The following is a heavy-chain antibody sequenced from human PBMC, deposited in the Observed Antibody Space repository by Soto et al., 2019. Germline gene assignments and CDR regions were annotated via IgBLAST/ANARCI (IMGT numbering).Heavy chain of an antibody. Sequence: TGGSLRLSCAASGFTVSSNYMSWVRQAPGKGLEWVSVIYSGGSTYYADSVKGRFTISRDNSKNTLYLQMNSLRAEDTAVYYCARVQSDYYYYGMDVWGQGTTVTVSS. CDR3: ARVQSDYYYYGMDV. CDR2: IYSGGST. CDR1: GFTVSSNY. V-gene: IGHV3-53*01. J-gene: IGHJ6*02.